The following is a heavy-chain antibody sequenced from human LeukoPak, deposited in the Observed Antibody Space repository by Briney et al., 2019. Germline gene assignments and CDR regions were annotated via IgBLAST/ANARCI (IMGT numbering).Heavy chain of an antibody. D-gene: IGHD3-16*01. CDR3: ARLQFRDITFGGVIRGAGFDY. CDR2: IYYSGST. V-gene: IGHV4-39*01. J-gene: IGHJ4*02. CDR1: GGSISSSNYY. Sequence: PSETLSLTCTVSGGSISSSNYYWGWIRQPPGKGLEWIGSIYYSGSTYYNPSLKSRVTISGDTSKNQFSLKLSSVTAADTAVYYCARLQFRDITFGGVIRGAGFDYWGQGTLVTVSS.